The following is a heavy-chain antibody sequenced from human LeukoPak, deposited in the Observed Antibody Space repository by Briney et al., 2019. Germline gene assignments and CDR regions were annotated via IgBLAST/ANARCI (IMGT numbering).Heavy chain of an antibody. V-gene: IGHV1-69*05. D-gene: IGHD3-22*01. J-gene: IGHJ4*02. CDR2: IIPIFGTA. CDR3: ARTKGYDSSGYPKTYYFDY. Sequence: PEASVKVSCKASGGTFSSYAISWVRQAPGQGLEWMGGIIPIFGTANYAQKFQGRGTITTDESTSTAYMELSSLRSEDTAVYYCARTKGYDSSGYPKTYYFDYWGQGTLVTVSS. CDR1: GGTFSSYA.